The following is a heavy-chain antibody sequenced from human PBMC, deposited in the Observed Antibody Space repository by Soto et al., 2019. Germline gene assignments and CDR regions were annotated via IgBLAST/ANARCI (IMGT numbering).Heavy chain of an antibody. CDR2: IYYSGST. Sequence: SETLSLTCTVSGGSISSYYWSWIRQPPGKGLEWIGYIYYSGSTNYNPSLKSRVTISVDTSKNQFSLKLSSVTAADTVVYYFAREACRGGSCYGDAFDIWGQGTMVTVSS. D-gene: IGHD2-15*01. CDR1: GGSISSYY. J-gene: IGHJ3*02. CDR3: AREACRGGSCYGDAFDI. V-gene: IGHV4-59*01.